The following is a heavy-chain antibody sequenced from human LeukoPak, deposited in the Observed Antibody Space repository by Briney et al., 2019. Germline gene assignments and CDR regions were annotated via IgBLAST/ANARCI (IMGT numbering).Heavy chain of an antibody. V-gene: IGHV3-23*01. Sequence: GGSLRLSCAASGFTFSSYAMRWVRQAPGKGLEWVSAISGSGDSTYYADSVKGRFTVSRDNSKNTLYLQMNSLRAEDTAVYYCAKGREYNWIDYWGQGTLVTVPS. CDR1: GFTFSSYA. CDR3: AKGREYNWIDY. J-gene: IGHJ4*02. D-gene: IGHD1-20*01. CDR2: ISGSGDST.